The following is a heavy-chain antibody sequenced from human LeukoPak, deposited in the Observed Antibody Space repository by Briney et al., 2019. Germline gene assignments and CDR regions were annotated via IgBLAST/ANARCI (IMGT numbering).Heavy chain of an antibody. CDR3: ARTRRDIVVVPAARSYYYGMDV. D-gene: IGHD2-2*01. Sequence: ASVKVSCKASGYTFTGYYMHWVRQAPGQGLEWMGWINPNSGGTNYAQKFQGRVTMTRDTSISTAYMELSRLRSDDTAVYYCARTRRDIVVVPAARSYYYGMDVWGQGTTVTVSS. CDR1: GYTFTGYY. V-gene: IGHV1-2*02. J-gene: IGHJ6*02. CDR2: INPNSGGT.